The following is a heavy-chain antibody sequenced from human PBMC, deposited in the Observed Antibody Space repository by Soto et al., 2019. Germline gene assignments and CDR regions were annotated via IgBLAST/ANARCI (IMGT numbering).Heavy chain of an antibody. CDR1: VFTFSSYS. Sequence: GSLRLSGPASVFTFSSYSMNWVRQAPGKGLEWVSSISSSSSYIYYADSVKGRFTISRDNAKNSVTAADTAVYYCARVDMLLSGIDYWGQGTLVTVSS. D-gene: IGHD3-10*01. CDR2: ISSSSSYI. CDR3: ARVDMLLSGIDY. V-gene: IGHV3-21*04. J-gene: IGHJ4*02.